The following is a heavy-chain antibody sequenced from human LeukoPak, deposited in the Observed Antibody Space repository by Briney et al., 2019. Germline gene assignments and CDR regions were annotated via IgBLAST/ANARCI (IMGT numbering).Heavy chain of an antibody. J-gene: IGHJ1*01. CDR1: GGSISSYY. V-gene: IGHV4-4*07. D-gene: IGHD3-22*01. Sequence: SETLSLTCTVSGGSISSYYWSWIRQPAGKGLEWIGRIYTSGITNYNPSLKSRVTMSVDTSKTQFSLKLSSVTAADTAVYYCARDWEYYDSSGYSEYFQHWGQGTLVTVSS. CDR3: ARDWEYYDSSGYSEYFQH. CDR2: IYTSGIT.